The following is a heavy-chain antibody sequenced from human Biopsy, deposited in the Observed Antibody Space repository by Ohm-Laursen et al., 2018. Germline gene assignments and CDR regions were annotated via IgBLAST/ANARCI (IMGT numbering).Heavy chain of an antibody. J-gene: IGHJ6*02. CDR3: ARDDYYYDLDV. CDR1: GYTFTSYG. Sequence: SVKVSCKASGYTFTSYGIDWVRQAPGQGLEWMGWISTYNGDTNYAQRFQGRVTMTTDTSTSTAYMELRGLTSDDTAVYYCARDDYYYDLDVWGQGTTVTISS. CDR2: ISTYNGDT. V-gene: IGHV1-18*01.